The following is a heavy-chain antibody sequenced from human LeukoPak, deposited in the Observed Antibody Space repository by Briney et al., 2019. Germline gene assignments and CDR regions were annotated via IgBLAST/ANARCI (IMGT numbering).Heavy chain of an antibody. CDR3: AHSRRWLHNPLMGDFDY. D-gene: IGHD5-24*01. V-gene: IGHV2-5*02. J-gene: IGHJ4*02. Sequence: ESGPTLVNPTQTLTLTCTFSGFSLNTSGVGVGWIRQPPGKALEWLALIYWDDDKRCSPSLKTRLTITKDTSKNQVVLTMTNMDPVDTATYYCAHSRRWLHNPLMGDFDYWGQGTLVTVSS. CDR1: GFSLNTSGVG. CDR2: IYWDDDK.